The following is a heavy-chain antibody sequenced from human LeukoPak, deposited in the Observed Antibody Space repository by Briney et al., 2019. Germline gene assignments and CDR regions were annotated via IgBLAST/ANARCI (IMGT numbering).Heavy chain of an antibody. CDR2: IYHSGST. V-gene: IGHV4-30-2*01. CDR3: ASSRFSSSWFSPFDY. Sequence: SQTLSLTCTGSGGSISSDGYYWSWIRQPPGKGLEWIGYIYHSGSTYYNPSLKSRVTISVDRSRNQFSLKLSSVTAADTALYYCASSRFSSSWFSPFDYWGQGTLVTVSS. J-gene: IGHJ4*02. D-gene: IGHD6-13*01. CDR1: GGSISSDGYY.